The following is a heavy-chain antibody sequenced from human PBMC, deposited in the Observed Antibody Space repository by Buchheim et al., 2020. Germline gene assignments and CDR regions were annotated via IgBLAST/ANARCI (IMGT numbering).Heavy chain of an antibody. CDR1: GGSISSYY. V-gene: IGHV4-59*08. D-gene: IGHD2-15*01. CDR3: ARLKGDCSGGSCYSGFYYYGMDV. CDR2: IYYSGST. J-gene: IGHJ6*02. Sequence: QVQLQESGPGLVKPSETLSLTCTVSGGSISSYYWSWIRQPPGKGLEWIGYIYYSGSTNYNPSLKSRVTISVHTSKNQFSLKLSSVTAADTAVYYCARLKGDCSGGSCYSGFYYYGMDVWGQGTT.